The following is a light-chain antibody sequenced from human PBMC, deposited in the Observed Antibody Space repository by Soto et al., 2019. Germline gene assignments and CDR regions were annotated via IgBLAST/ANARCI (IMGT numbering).Light chain of an antibody. CDR2: GAS. Sequence: EIVLTQSPGTLSLSPGETATLSCRASESVASNYLAWYQQKPGQAPRLLMYGASSRATGIPDRFSGSGSGTDFTLSITRLQPEDCAVYYCQQYGSSPWTSGQGTKVESK. CDR3: QQYGSSPWT. V-gene: IGKV3-20*01. J-gene: IGKJ1*01. CDR1: ESVASNY.